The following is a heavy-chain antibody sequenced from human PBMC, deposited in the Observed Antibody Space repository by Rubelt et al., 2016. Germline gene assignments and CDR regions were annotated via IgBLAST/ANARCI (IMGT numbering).Heavy chain of an antibody. CDR3: AGRNGDKYYDYGMDV. CDR2: IYSSGST. J-gene: IGHJ6*02. Sequence: QLQLQESGPGLVKPSETLSLTCSVSGGSISSGNYYWGWIRQPPGKGLEWIGSIYSSGSTYYNPSLKSRVTISADTSKNQFALTLSSVTAEETAVYYGAGRNGDKYYDYGMDVWGQGTTVTVSS. CDR1: GGSISSGNYY. D-gene: IGHD2-8*01. V-gene: IGHV4-39*01.